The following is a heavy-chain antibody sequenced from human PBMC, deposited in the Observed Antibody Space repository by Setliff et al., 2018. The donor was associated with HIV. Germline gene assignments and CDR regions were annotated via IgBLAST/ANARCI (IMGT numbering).Heavy chain of an antibody. J-gene: IGHJ4*02. CDR1: GYTFTSYY. D-gene: IGHD3-22*01. V-gene: IGHV1-46*03. CDR2: INPSGGST. Sequence: ASVKVSCKASGYTFTSYYMHWVRQAPGQGLEWMGIINPSGGSTSYAQKFQGRVTMTRDTSTSTVYMELSSLRSEDAAVYYCARDDYDSSGYYYGEVVYWGQGTLVTVS. CDR3: ARDDYDSSGYYYGEVVY.